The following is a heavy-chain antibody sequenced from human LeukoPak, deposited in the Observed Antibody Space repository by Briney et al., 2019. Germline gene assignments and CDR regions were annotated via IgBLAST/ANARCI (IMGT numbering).Heavy chain of an antibody. V-gene: IGHV3-9*01. CDR2: ISWNSGSK. CDR1: GFTFDDYA. J-gene: IGHJ4*02. CDR3: AKLRNRGTYDSSGYYFDY. Sequence: GGSLRLSCAASGFTFDDYAMHWVRRAPGKGLEWVSGISWNSGSKGYADSAKGRFTISRDNAKNSLYLQMNSLRTEDTALYYCAKLRNRGTYDSSGYYFDYWGQGTLVTVSS. D-gene: IGHD3-22*01.